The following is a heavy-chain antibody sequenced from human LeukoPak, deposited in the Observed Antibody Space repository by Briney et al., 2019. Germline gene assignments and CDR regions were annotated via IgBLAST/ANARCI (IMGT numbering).Heavy chain of an antibody. Sequence: GASVKVSCKASGGTFSSYAISWVRQAPGQGLEWMGRIIPIFGIANYAQKFQGRVTITADKSTSTAYMELSSLRSEDTAVYYCARVIDDRAYPGNGMDVWGQGTTVTVSS. CDR2: IIPIFGIA. CDR1: GGTFSSYA. CDR3: ARVIDDRAYPGNGMDV. D-gene: IGHD3-22*01. V-gene: IGHV1-69*04. J-gene: IGHJ6*02.